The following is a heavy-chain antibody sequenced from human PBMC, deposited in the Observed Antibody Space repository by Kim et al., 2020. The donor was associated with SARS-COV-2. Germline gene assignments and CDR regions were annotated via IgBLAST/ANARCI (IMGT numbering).Heavy chain of an antibody. V-gene: IGHV3-30*18. J-gene: IGHJ6*03. CDR1: GFTFSSYG. D-gene: IGHD1-20*01. CDR3: AKERTIYGIRYYMDD. CDR2: ISYDGSNK. Sequence: GGSLRLSCAASGFTFSSYGMHWVRQAPGKGLEWVAVISYDGSNKYYADSVKGRFTISRDNSKNTLYLQMNSLRAEDTAVYYCAKERTIYGIRYYMDDWGKGTTVTVSS.